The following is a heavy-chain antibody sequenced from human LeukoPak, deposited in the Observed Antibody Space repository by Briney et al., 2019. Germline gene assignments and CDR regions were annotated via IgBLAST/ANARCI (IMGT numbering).Heavy chain of an antibody. D-gene: IGHD4-11*01. CDR2: IYHSGST. Sequence: SGTLSLTCAVSGGSISSSNWWGWVRQPPGKGLEWIGEIYHSGSTNYNPSLKSRVTISVDKSKNQFSLKLSSVTAADTAVYYCARGGRLQGYYYGMDVWGQGTTVTVSS. V-gene: IGHV4-4*02. CDR3: ARGGRLQGYYYGMDV. J-gene: IGHJ6*02. CDR1: GGSISSSNW.